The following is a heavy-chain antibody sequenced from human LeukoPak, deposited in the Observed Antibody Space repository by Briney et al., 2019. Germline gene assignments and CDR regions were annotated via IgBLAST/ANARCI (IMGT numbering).Heavy chain of an antibody. Sequence: GGSLRLSCAASGFTFSSYAMSWVRQAPGKGLEWVSAISGSGGSTYYADSVKGRFTISRDNSKSTLYLQMNSLRAEDTAVYYCAKDRGDSSRGGEYYFDYWGQGTLVTVSS. CDR1: GFTFSSYA. V-gene: IGHV3-23*01. CDR2: ISGSGGST. D-gene: IGHD6-13*01. CDR3: AKDRGDSSRGGEYYFDY. J-gene: IGHJ4*02.